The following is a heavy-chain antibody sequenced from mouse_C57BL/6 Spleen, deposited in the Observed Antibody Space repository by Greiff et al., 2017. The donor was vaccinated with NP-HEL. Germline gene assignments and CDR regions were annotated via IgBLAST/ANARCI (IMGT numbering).Heavy chain of an antibody. Sequence: VQLQQSGAELVRPGASVKLSCTASGFNIKDDYMHWVKQRPEQGLEWIGWIDPENGDTEYASKFQGKATITADTSSNTAYLQLSSLTSEDTAVYYCTRCSLNWYFDVWGTGTTVTVSS. J-gene: IGHJ1*03. CDR3: TRCSLNWYFDV. D-gene: IGHD6-1*01. CDR2: IDPENGDT. V-gene: IGHV14-4*01. CDR1: GFNIKDDY.